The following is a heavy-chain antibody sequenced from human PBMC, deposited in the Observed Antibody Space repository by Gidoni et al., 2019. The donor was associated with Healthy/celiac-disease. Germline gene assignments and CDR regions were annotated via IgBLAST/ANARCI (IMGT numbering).Heavy chain of an antibody. CDR1: GFTFSSYA. CDR2: SSGSGGST. J-gene: IGHJ4*02. Sequence: EVQLLESGGGLVQPGGSLRLSCAASGFTFSSYAMSWVRQAPGKGLEWVSASSGSGGSTYYADSVKGRFTISRDNSKNTLYLQMSSLRAEDTAVYYCAKDMEAVVVPAAPFDYWGQGTLVTVSS. V-gene: IGHV3-23*01. D-gene: IGHD2-2*01. CDR3: AKDMEAVVVPAAPFDY.